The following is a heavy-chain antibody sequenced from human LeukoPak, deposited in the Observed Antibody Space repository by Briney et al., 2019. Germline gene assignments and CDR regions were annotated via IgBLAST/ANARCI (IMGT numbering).Heavy chain of an antibody. CDR3: VALEVGAPIFDY. CDR1: GFTFSSYW. D-gene: IGHD1-26*01. J-gene: IGHJ4*02. CDR2: INSDGSST. Sequence: PGGSLRPSCAASGFTFSSYWMHWVRQAPGKGLVWVSRINSDGSSTNYADSVKGRFTISRDNAKNTLYLQMNSLRAEDTAVYYCVALEVGAPIFDYWGQGTLVTVSS. V-gene: IGHV3-74*01.